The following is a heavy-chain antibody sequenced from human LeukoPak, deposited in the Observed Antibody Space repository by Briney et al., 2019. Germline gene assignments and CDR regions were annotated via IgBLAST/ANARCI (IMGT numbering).Heavy chain of an antibody. D-gene: IGHD3/OR15-3a*01. J-gene: IGHJ3*02. Sequence: GSLRLSCVGSGFTFSSYAMRWVRQIPGKGLEWVSAISNSGVSTYYADSVKGRFTISRDNSIDTVYLQMNSLRAEDTAIYFCARDFPDWSDAFDIWGQGTMVTVSS. CDR1: GFTFSSYA. V-gene: IGHV3-23*01. CDR3: ARDFPDWSDAFDI. CDR2: ISNSGVST.